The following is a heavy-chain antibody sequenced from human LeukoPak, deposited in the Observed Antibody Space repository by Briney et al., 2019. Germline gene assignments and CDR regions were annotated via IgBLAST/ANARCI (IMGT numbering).Heavy chain of an antibody. CDR1: GGSFSGYY. CDR3: ARGSAYYDSSGFDY. D-gene: IGHD3-22*01. Sequence: PSETLSLTCAVYGGSFSGYYWSLIRQPPGKGLEWIGEINHSGSTNYNPSLKSRVTISVDTSKNQFSLKLSSVTAADTAVYYCARGSAYYDSSGFDYWGQGTLVTVSS. J-gene: IGHJ4*02. V-gene: IGHV4-34*01. CDR2: INHSGST.